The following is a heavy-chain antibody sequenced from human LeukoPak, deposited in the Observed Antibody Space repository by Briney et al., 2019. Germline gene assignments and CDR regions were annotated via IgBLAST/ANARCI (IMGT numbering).Heavy chain of an antibody. CDR3: ARLVGASARINWFDP. CDR1: GFTFSSYS. Sequence: PGGSLRLSCAASGFTFSSYSMNWVRQAPGKGLEWVSSISSSSSYIYYADSVKGRFTISRDNAKNSLYLQMNSLRAGDTAVYYCARLVGASARINWFDPWGQGTLVTVSS. V-gene: IGHV3-21*01. CDR2: ISSSSSYI. J-gene: IGHJ5*02. D-gene: IGHD1-26*01.